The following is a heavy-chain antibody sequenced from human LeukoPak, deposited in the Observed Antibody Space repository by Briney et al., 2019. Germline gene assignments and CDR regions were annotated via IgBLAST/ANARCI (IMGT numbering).Heavy chain of an antibody. CDR3: ARASSGSYYVPDY. CDR1: GYSISSGYY. V-gene: IGHV4-38-2*02. CDR2: IYHSGST. Sequence: SETLSLTCTVSGYSISSGYYWGWIRQPPGKGLEWIGSIYHSGSTYYNPSLKSRVTISVDTSKNQFSLKLSSLTAADTAVYYCARASSGSYYVPDYWGQGTLVTVSS. J-gene: IGHJ4*02. D-gene: IGHD1-26*01.